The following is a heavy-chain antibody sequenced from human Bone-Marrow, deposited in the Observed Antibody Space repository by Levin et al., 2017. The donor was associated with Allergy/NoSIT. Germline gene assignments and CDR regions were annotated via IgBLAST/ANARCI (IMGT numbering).Heavy chain of an antibody. CDR2: FDPEVGET. J-gene: IGHJ4*02. CDR1: GYTLSELS. V-gene: IGHV1-24*01. D-gene: IGHD3-3*01. Sequence: GGSLRLSCKVSGYTLSELSIHWVRQAPGERPEWMGGFDPEVGETVYAQEFEGRVTMTEDTSTDTAYMELSSLRSDDTAVYYCAADSKPLYYDFWGSYLAGFDHWGQGSLVTVSS. CDR3: AADSKPLYYDFWGSYLAGFDH.